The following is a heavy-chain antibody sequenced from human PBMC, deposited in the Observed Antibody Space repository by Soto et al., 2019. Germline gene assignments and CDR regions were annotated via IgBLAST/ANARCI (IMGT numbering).Heavy chain of an antibody. CDR1: GGSISSYY. Sequence: PSETLSLTCTVSGGSISSYYWSWIRQPPGKGLEWIGNIYYSGSTNYNPSLKSRVTISVDTSKNQFSLKLSSVTAADTAVYYCAAQPMTMVRGNKHDYWGQGTLVTVSS. CDR2: IYYSGST. D-gene: IGHD3-10*01. CDR3: AAQPMTMVRGNKHDY. J-gene: IGHJ4*02. V-gene: IGHV4-59*08.